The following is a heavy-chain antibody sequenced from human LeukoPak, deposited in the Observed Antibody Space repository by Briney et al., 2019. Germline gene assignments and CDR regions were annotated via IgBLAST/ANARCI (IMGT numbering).Heavy chain of an antibody. CDR2: VSTSGNT. V-gene: IGHV4-61*02. J-gene: IGHJ4*02. CDR1: GGSISSGSYY. CDR3: ARAIVVPYYFDS. Sequence: SETLSLTCTVSGGSISSGSYYWIWIPPPAGMGLGWIGRVSTSGNTMYNPSLKSRVTISIDPSRDQFSMNLNSVTAADTAVYFCARAIVVPYYFDSWGQGTLLTVSS. D-gene: IGHD2-15*01.